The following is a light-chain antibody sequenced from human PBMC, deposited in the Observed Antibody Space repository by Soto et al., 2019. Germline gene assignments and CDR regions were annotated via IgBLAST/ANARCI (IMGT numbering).Light chain of an antibody. CDR1: QSVSSDY. Sequence: EIVLTQSPDTLSLSPGERATLSCRASQSVSSDYLVWYQQKPGQAPRLLIYGASRRATGIPDRFSGSGPGTDFILTISRLEPEDFAVYYCQHYDNSPPSVTFGPGTKVDIK. J-gene: IGKJ3*01. CDR2: GAS. V-gene: IGKV3-20*01. CDR3: QHYDNSPPSVT.